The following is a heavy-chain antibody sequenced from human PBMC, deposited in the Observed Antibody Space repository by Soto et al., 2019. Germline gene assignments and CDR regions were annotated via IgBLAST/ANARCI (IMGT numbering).Heavy chain of an antibody. CDR3: ARETGNDSSGYYDY. CDR2: IYYSGST. V-gene: IGHV4-30-4*01. J-gene: IGHJ4*02. CDR1: GGSISSGDYY. Sequence: PSETLSLTCTVSGGSISSGDYYWSWIRQPPGKGLEWIGYIYYSGSTYYNPSLKSRVTISVDTSKNQFSLKLSSVTAADTAVYYCARETGNDSSGYYDYWGQGTLVTVSS. D-gene: IGHD3-22*01.